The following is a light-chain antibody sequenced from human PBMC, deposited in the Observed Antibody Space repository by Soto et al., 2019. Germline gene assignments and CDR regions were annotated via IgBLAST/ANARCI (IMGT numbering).Light chain of an antibody. Sequence: QSALTQPRSVSGSPGQSVTISCTGTSSDVGGYNYVSWYQQHPGKAPKLMIYDVSKRPSGVPDRFSGSKSGNTASLTISGLQAEDEADYYCCSYAGSYTFGYVFGTGTKVIVL. V-gene: IGLV2-11*01. CDR2: DVS. J-gene: IGLJ1*01. CDR1: SSDVGGYNY. CDR3: CSYAGSYTFGYV.